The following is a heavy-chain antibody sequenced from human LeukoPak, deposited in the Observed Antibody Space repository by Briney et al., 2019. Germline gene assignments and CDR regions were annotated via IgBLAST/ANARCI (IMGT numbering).Heavy chain of an antibody. Sequence: XDXXXXRQATGKGXEWVSAIGTAGDTYYPGSVKGRFTISRENAKNSLYLQINSLRAGDTAVYYCARGASSGEYFDYWGQGTLVTVSS. CDR1: XD. D-gene: IGHD3-10*01. CDR3: ARGASSGEYFDY. V-gene: IGHV3-13*01. CDR2: IGTAGDT. J-gene: IGHJ4*02.